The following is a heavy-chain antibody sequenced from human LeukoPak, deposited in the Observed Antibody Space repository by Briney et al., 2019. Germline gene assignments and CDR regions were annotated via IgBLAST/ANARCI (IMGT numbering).Heavy chain of an antibody. CDR1: GLTVGNHW. J-gene: IGHJ5*02. CDR3: ASLDTAKQPLANH. V-gene: IGHV3-7*03. Sequence: GGSLRLSCVASGLTVGNHWMSWVRQAPGKGLEWVANIREERGQEYYVDSVKGRFTISKNSAKNSLYLQMNTLRVEDTAMYYCASLDTAKQPLANHWGQGTLVTVSS. D-gene: IGHD5-18*01. CDR2: IREERGQE.